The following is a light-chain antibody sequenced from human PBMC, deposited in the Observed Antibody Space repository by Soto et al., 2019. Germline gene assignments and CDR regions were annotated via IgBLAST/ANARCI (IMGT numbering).Light chain of an antibody. CDR1: SSNIGNNY. J-gene: IGLJ2*01. CDR3: GTWDNSLSAVV. Sequence: QSVLTQPPSVSAAPGQKVTISCAGSSSNIGNNYVSWYQQLPGTAPKLLIDDNNKRPSRIPDRFSGSKSGTSATLGITGLQTEDEAEYYCGTWDNSLSAVVFGEGTKLTVL. V-gene: IGLV1-51*01. CDR2: DNN.